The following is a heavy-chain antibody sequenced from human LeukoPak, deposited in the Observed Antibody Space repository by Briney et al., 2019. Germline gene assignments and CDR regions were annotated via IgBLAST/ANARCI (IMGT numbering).Heavy chain of an antibody. CDR3: ARELQRTYGMDV. V-gene: IGHV3-33*01. CDR2: MIYDGSEK. CDR1: GFTLSSYV. D-gene: IGHD5-24*01. J-gene: IGHJ6*02. Sequence: QSGGSLSLSCGASGFTLSSYVMHWVRQAPGKGLEWVAVMIYDGSEKYYADSVKGRFTISGDNSKNTLYLQMNSLRAEDAAVYYCARELQRTYGMDVWGQGTTVTVSS.